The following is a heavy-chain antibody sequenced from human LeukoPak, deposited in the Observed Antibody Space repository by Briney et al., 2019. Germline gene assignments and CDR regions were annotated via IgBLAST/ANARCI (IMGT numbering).Heavy chain of an antibody. V-gene: IGHV3-23*01. Sequence: GGSLRLSCTGSGFLLNMFSMSWVRQAPGKGLEWVSAISGSGGSTYYADSVKGRFTISRDNSKNTLYLQMNSLRAEDTAVYYCAKDLPDCSSTSCYWLFDYWGQGTLVTVSS. D-gene: IGHD2-2*01. CDR2: ISGSGGST. CDR3: AKDLPDCSSTSCYWLFDY. CDR1: GFLLNMFS. J-gene: IGHJ4*02.